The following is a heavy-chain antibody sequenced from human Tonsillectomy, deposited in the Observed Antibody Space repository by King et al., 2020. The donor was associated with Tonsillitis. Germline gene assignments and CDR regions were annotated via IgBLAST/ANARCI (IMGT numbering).Heavy chain of an antibody. CDR3: AKDISVSTAFDY. V-gene: IGHV3-30*02. D-gene: IGHD4-17*01. Sequence: VQLVESGGGVVQPGGSLRLSCAASGFTFSSYGMHWVRQAPGKGLEWVALMRNDGTNSYYADSVKGRFTISRDNSKNTLYLQMNSLRAEDTVVYYCAKDISVSTAFDYWGQGTLVTVSS. J-gene: IGHJ4*02. CDR2: MRNDGTNS. CDR1: GFTFSSYG.